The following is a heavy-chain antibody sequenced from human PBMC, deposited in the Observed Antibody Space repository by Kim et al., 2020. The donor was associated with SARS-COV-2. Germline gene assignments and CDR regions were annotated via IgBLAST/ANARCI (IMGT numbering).Heavy chain of an antibody. D-gene: IGHD2-8*01. CDR1: GGSISSGGYY. J-gene: IGHJ3*01. Sequence: SETLSPTCTVSGGSISSGGYYWSWIGQHPGKGLEWLGYIYYSGSTSYNPSLKSRVTISVDTSKNHFSLKLSSVTAADTAVDYCWRPPNGCVVALSSFDF. V-gene: IGHV4-31*03. CDR2: IYYSGST. CDR3: WRPPNGCVVALSSFDF.